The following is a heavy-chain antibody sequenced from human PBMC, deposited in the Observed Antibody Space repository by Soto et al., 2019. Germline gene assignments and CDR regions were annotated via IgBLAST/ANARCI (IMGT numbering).Heavy chain of an antibody. CDR2: ISSSSSTI. V-gene: IGHV3-48*01. J-gene: IGHJ2*01. CDR1: GFTFSSYS. CDR3: ARDYPRDCYNPEHFDR. D-gene: IGHD2-21*01. Sequence: EVQLVESGGGLVQPGGSLRLSCAASGFTFSSYSMNWVRQAPGKGLEWVSYISSSSSTIYYADSVKGRFTISRDNAKNSLYLQMNSLRAEDTAVYYCARDYPRDCYNPEHFDRWGRGTLVTVSS.